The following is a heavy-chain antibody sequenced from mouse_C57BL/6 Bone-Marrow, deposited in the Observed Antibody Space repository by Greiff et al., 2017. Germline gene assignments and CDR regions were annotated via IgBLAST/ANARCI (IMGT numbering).Heavy chain of an antibody. D-gene: IGHD2-3*01. CDR2: SRNKANDYTT. J-gene: IGHJ1*01. CDR1: GFTFSDFY. V-gene: IGHV7-1*01. CDR3: ARDARVGYDGYFDV. Sequence: EVQLVESGGGLVQSGRSLRLSCATSGFTFSDFYMEWVRQAPGKGLEWIAASRNKANDYTTEYSASVKGRFIVSRDTSQSILYLQMNALRAEDTAIYYCARDARVGYDGYFDVWGAGTTVTVSS.